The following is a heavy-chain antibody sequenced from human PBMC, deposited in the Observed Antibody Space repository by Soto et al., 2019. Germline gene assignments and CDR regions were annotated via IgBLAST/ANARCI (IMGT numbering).Heavy chain of an antibody. Sequence: QVVLQESGPGLVKPSETLSLTCSVSGRSITSYYWSWVRQPPGKGLEWIGYIYDNGITSQNPSLKSRVTMSADTSQNQFSLKLTSVTGADTAVYYCARTYDSNGYANEFDSWGQGIRVTVTS. J-gene: IGHJ4*02. CDR1: GRSITSYY. V-gene: IGHV4-59*12. CDR2: IYDNGIT. D-gene: IGHD3-22*01. CDR3: ARTYDSNGYANEFDS.